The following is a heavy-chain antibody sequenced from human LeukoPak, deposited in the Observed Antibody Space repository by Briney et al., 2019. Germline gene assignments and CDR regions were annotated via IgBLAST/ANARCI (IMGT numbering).Heavy chain of an antibody. CDR3: ARPRGNVEMAAIPFDY. Sequence: GGSLRLSCAASGFTFSSYSMNWVRQAPGKGLEWVSSISSSSSYIYYADSVKGRFTISRDNAKNSLCLQMNSLRAEDTAVYYCARPRGNVEMAAIPFDYWGQGTLVTVSS. J-gene: IGHJ4*02. D-gene: IGHD5-24*01. CDR1: GFTFSSYS. CDR2: ISSSSSYI. V-gene: IGHV3-21*01.